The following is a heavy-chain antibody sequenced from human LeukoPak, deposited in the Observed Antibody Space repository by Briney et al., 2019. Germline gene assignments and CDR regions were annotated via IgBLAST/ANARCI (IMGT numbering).Heavy chain of an antibody. D-gene: IGHD2-15*01. CDR2: IKEDGSEK. CDR3: AGGLMDV. V-gene: IGHV3-7*01. Sequence: PGGSLRLSCAASGFTFSDYWMTWVRQAPGKGLEWVANIKEDGSEKNYVDSVRGRFTISRDNAKRLVSLQMNNLRVEDTAVYYCAGGLMDVWGRGTTVTVSS. CDR1: GFTFSDYW. J-gene: IGHJ6*04.